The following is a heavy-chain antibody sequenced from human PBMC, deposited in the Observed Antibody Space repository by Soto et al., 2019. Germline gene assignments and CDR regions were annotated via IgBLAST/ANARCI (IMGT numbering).Heavy chain of an antibody. CDR2: ISSSSSYI. CDR1: GFTFSSYS. V-gene: IGHV3-21*01. D-gene: IGHD5-18*01. Sequence: PGGSLRLSCAASGFTFSSYSMNWVRQAPGKGLEWVSSISSSSSYIYYADSVKGRFTISRDNAKNSLYLQMNSLRAEDTAVYYCARAKDTAMVYYYYGMDVWGQGTTVTV. J-gene: IGHJ6*02. CDR3: ARAKDTAMVYYYYGMDV.